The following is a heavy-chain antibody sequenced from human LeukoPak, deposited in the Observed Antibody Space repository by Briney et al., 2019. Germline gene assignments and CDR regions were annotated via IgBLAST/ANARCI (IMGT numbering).Heavy chain of an antibody. CDR3: ARTPPTYYYDSSGLPHFDY. J-gene: IGHJ4*02. D-gene: IGHD3-22*01. Sequence: SVKLSCKASGCTFSSYAISWVRQAPGQGLEWIGRIIPIFGTANYAQKFQGRVTITADKSTSTAYMELSSLRSEDTAVYYCARTPPTYYYDSSGLPHFDYWGQGTLVTVSS. CDR1: GCTFSSYA. CDR2: IIPIFGTA. V-gene: IGHV1-69*06.